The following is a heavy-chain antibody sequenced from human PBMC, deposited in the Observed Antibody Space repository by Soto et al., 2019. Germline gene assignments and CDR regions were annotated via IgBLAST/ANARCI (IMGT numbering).Heavy chain of an antibody. D-gene: IGHD6-13*01. CDR2: IIPILGIA. V-gene: IGHV1-69*04. CDR3: ARDAPAAAGNLYYFDY. CDR1: GGTFSSYT. Sequence: GASVKVSCKASGGTFSSYTISWVRQAPGQGLEWMGRIIPILGIANYAQKFQGRVTITADKSTSTAYMELSSLRSEDTAVYYCARDAPAAAGNLYYFDYWGQGTLVTVSS. J-gene: IGHJ4*02.